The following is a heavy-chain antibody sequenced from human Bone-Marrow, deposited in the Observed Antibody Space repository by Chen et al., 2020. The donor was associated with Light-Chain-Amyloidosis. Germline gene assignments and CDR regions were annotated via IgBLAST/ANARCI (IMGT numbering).Heavy chain of an antibody. J-gene: IGHJ4*02. V-gene: IGHV4-59*01. CDR1: GGSISSYY. D-gene: IGHD5-18*01. CDR2: IYYSGST. Sequence: QVQLQESGPGLVKPSETLSLTCTVSGGSISSYYWSWIRQPPGKGLEWIGYIYYSGSTNYNPSLKSRVTISVDKSKNQFSLKLSSVTAADTAVYYCARGTWIQLWSTFDYWGQGTLVTVSS. CDR3: ARGTWIQLWSTFDY.